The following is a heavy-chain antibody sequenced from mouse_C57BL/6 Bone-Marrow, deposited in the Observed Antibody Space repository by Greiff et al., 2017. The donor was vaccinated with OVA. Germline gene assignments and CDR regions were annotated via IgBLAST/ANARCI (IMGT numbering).Heavy chain of an antibody. V-gene: IGHV1-59*01. Sequence: VKLQQPGAELVRPGTSVKLSCKASGYTFTSYWMHWVKQRPGQGLEWIGVIDPSDSYTNYNQKFKGKATLTVDTSSSTAYMQLSSLTSEDSAVYYCARPPFRRYWYFDVWGTGTTVTVSS. J-gene: IGHJ1*03. CDR2: IDPSDSYT. CDR1: GYTFTSYW. CDR3: ARPPFRRYWYFDV.